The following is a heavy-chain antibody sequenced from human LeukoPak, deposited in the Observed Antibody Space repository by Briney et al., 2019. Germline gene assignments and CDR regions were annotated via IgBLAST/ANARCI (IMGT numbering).Heavy chain of an antibody. Sequence: PSETLSLTCTVSGGSISSGGYYWSWIRQHPGKGLEWIGYIYYSGSTYYNPSLKSRVTISVDTSKNQFSLKLSSVTAADTAVYYCARVPYYYDSSGYTDPQFDYWGQGTLVTVSS. CDR1: GGSISSGGYY. D-gene: IGHD3-22*01. CDR2: IYYSGST. V-gene: IGHV4-31*03. CDR3: ARVPYYYDSSGYTDPQFDY. J-gene: IGHJ4*02.